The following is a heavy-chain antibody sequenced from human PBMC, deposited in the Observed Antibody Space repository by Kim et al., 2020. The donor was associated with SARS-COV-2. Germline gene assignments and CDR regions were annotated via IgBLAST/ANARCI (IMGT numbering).Heavy chain of an antibody. D-gene: IGHD5-18*01. CDR1: GFIFSSCA. V-gene: IGHV3-23*01. J-gene: IGHJ4*02. CDR2: IGGKGDNT. CDR3: AKRAAMVPFDY. Sequence: GGSLRLSCSASGFIFSSCALGWVRQAPGKGLEWVSSIGGKGDNTFYADSVKGRFSISRDNSKNTLYLQMNSLRAEDTAVYYCAKRAAMVPFDYWGQGTLVTVSS.